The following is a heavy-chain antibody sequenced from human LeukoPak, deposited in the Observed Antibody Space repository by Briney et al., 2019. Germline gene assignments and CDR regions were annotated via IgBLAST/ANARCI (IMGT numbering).Heavy chain of an antibody. D-gene: IGHD6-6*01. CDR2: INPNSGGT. J-gene: IGHJ5*02. Sequence: ASVKVSCKASGYTFTGYYMHWVRQAPGQGLEWMGWINPNSGGTNYAQKFQGRVTMTRDTSISTAYMGLSRLRSDDTAVYFGARGEDSSSSGGWDWIDPWGRGTLVTVSS. CDR1: GYTFTGYY. V-gene: IGHV1-2*02. CDR3: ARGEDSSSSGGWDWIDP.